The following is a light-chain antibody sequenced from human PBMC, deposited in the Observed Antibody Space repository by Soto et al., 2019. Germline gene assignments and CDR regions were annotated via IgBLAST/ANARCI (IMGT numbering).Light chain of an antibody. CDR3: KQRSNWPRGT. V-gene: IGKV3-11*01. CDR1: QSVSSY. CDR2: DAS. J-gene: IGKJ2*02. Sequence: DIVLTQSPATLSLSPGERATLSCRASQSVSSYLAWYQQKPGQAPRLLIYDASNRATGIPARFSGSGSGTDFTLTISSLEPEDFAVYYCKQRSNWPRGTFGQGTKLEIK.